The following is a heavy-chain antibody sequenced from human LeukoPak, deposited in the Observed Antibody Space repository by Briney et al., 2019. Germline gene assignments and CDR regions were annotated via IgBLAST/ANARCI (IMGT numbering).Heavy chain of an antibody. J-gene: IGHJ5*02. V-gene: IGHV1-46*01. Sequence: ASVKVSCKASGGTFSSYAISWVRQAPGQGLEWMGIINPSGGSTSYAQKFQGRVTMTRDTSTSTVYMELSSLRSEDTAVYYCARDRRGIAAAGTRGNWFDPWGQGTLVTVSS. D-gene: IGHD6-13*01. CDR1: GGTFSSYA. CDR3: ARDRRGIAAAGTRGNWFDP. CDR2: INPSGGST.